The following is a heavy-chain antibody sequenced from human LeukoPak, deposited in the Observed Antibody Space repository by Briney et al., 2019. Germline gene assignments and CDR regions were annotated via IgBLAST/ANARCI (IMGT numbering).Heavy chain of an antibody. CDR3: AREGRDGYDY. CDR2: INHSGST. D-gene: IGHD5-24*01. CDR1: GGSFSGYY. Sequence: SETLSLTCAVYGGSFSGYYWSWIRQPPGEGLEWIGEINHSGSTNYNPSLKSRVTISVDTSKNEFSLKLSSVTAADTAVYYCAREGRDGYDYWGQGTLVTVSS. J-gene: IGHJ4*02. V-gene: IGHV4-34*01.